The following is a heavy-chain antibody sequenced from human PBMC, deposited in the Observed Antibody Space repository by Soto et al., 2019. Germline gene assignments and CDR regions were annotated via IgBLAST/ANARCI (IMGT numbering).Heavy chain of an antibody. J-gene: IGHJ6*02. CDR1: GFTFSSYA. CDR3: AKDGASGSYPPYYYYGMDV. CDR2: ISGSGGNA. Sequence: GGSLRLACAASGFTFSSYAMSWVRQAPRKGLEWVSSISGSGGNAYYADSVKGRFTISRDNSKNTLRLQMNSLRADDTAVYYCAKDGASGSYPPYYYYGMDVWGQGTTVTVSS. V-gene: IGHV3-23*01. D-gene: IGHD1-26*01.